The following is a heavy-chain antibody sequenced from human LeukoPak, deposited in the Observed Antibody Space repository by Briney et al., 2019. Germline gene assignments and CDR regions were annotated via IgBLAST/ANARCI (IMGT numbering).Heavy chain of an antibody. J-gene: IGHJ3*02. Sequence: PSETLSLTCTVSGGSVSSGSYYWSWIRQPPGKGLEWIGYIYYSGSTNYNPSLKGRITISVDTSKNQFSLKPSSVTAADTAVYYCARSEGDAFDIWGQGTMVTVSS. CDR2: IYYSGST. V-gene: IGHV4-61*01. CDR3: ARSEGDAFDI. CDR1: GGSVSSGSYY.